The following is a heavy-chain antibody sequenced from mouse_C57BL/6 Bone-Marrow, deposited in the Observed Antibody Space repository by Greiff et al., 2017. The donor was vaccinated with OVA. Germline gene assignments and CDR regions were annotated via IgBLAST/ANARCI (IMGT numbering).Heavy chain of an antibody. CDR3: ARHYYGSSYGWYFDV. CDR2: INPNNGGT. CDR1: GYTFTDYY. D-gene: IGHD1-1*01. Sequence: EVQLQQSGPELVKPGASVKISCKASGYTFTDYYMNWVKQSHGKSLEWIGDINPNNGGTSYNQKFKGKATLTVDKSSSTAYMELRSLTSEDSAVYYCARHYYGSSYGWYFDVWGTGTTVTVSS. J-gene: IGHJ1*03. V-gene: IGHV1-26*01.